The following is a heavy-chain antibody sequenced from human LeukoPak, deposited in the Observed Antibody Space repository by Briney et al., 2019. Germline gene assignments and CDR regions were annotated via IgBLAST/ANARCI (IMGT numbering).Heavy chain of an antibody. J-gene: IGHJ4*02. CDR3: ARKTYSSTSSTWGY. V-gene: IGHV4-34*01. CDR1: GGSFSGYY. CDR2: INHSGST. Sequence: PSETLSLTCAVYGGSFSGYYWSWIRQPPGKGLEWIGEINHSGSTNYNPSLKSRVTISVDTSKNQFSLKLSSVTAAATAVYYCARKTYSSTSSTWGYWGQGTLVTVSS. D-gene: IGHD6-13*01.